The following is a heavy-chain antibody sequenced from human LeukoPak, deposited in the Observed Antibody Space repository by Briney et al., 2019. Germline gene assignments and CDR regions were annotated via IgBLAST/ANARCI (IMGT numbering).Heavy chain of an antibody. CDR2: IYHSGST. CDR1: GGSISSSNW. J-gene: IGHJ6*02. CDR3: ATERGSGYYYADYYYYGMDV. Sequence: SETLSLTCAVSGGSISSSNWWSWVRQPPGKGLEWIGEIYHSGSTNYNPSLKSRVTISVDKSKNQFSLKLSSVTAADTAVYYCATERGSGYYYADYYYYGMDVWGQGTTVIVSS. V-gene: IGHV4-4*02. D-gene: IGHD3-22*01.